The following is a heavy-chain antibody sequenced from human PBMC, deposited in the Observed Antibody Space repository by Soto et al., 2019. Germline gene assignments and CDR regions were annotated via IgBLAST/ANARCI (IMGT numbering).Heavy chain of an antibody. V-gene: IGHV3-48*03. CDR3: AREGLSKAAADDY. CDR1: GFTFSSYE. Sequence: EVQLVESGGGLVQPGGSLRLSCAASGFTFSSYEMNWVRQAPGKGLEWVSYISSSGSTIYYADSVKGRFTISRDNAKNALYLQMNSLRAADTAVYYCAREGLSKAAADDYWGQGTLVTVSS. CDR2: ISSSGSTI. D-gene: IGHD6-13*01. J-gene: IGHJ4*02.